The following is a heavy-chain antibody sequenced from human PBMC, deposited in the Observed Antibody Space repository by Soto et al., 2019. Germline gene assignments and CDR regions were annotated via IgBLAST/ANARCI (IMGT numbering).Heavy chain of an antibody. CDR1: GFPFCDQY. CDR2: TRNKANSYTT. CDR3: ARVGSSGWHDY. Sequence: GGSLRLSCAASGFPFCDQYVDWVRQAQGKGLECVGRTRNKANSYTTEYAASVKCRFTISRDDSKNSLYLQMNTLKTEDTAVYYCARVGSSGWHDYWGQGTRVTVSS. V-gene: IGHV3-72*01. D-gene: IGHD6-19*01. J-gene: IGHJ4*02.